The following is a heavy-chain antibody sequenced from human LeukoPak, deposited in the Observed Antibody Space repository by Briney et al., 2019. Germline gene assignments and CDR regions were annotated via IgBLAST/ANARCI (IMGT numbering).Heavy chain of an antibody. CDR2: ISGSGGST. J-gene: IGHJ1*01. V-gene: IGHV3-23*01. Sequence: GGSLRLSCAASGFTFSSYAMRWVRQAPGKALEWVSAISGSGGSTYYADSVKGRFTISRDNSKNTLYLQMNSLRAEDMAVYYCAKGSYGPPMIAVVTTPSKWGQGTLVTVSS. CDR1: GFTFSSYA. D-gene: IGHD3-22*01. CDR3: AKGSYGPPMIAVVTTPSK.